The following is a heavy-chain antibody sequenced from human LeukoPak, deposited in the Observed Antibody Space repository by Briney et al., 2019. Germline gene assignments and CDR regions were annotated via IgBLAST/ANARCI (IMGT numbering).Heavy chain of an antibody. CDR1: GYTLTELS. D-gene: IGHD3-22*01. CDR2: FDPEDGET. Sequence: ASVKVSCKVSGYTLTELSMHWVRQAPGKGLEWMGGFDPEDGETIYAQKFQGRVTMTEDTSTDTAYMELSSLRSEDTAVYYCARGTYYYDSSGYYEFDYWGQGTLVTVSS. J-gene: IGHJ4*02. CDR3: ARGTYYYDSSGYYEFDY. V-gene: IGHV1-24*01.